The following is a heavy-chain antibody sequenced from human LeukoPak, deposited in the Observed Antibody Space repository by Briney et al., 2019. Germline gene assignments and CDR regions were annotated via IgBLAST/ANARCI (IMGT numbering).Heavy chain of an antibody. CDR3: ARGPEYYYDSSGNDDY. Sequence: GGSLRLSCAASGFTFSSYSMNWVRQAPGKGLEWVSSISSSSSYIYYADSVKGRFTISRDNAKNSLYLQMNSLRAEDTAVYYCARGPEYYYDSSGNDDYWGQGTLVTASS. V-gene: IGHV3-21*01. J-gene: IGHJ4*02. D-gene: IGHD3-22*01. CDR1: GFTFSSYS. CDR2: ISSSSSYI.